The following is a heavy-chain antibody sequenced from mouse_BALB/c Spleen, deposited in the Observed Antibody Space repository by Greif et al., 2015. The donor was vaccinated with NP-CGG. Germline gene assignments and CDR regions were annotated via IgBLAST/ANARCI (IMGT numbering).Heavy chain of an antibody. J-gene: IGHJ3*01. CDR3: AREDYYGSWFAY. CDR2: ISSGSSTI. V-gene: IGHV5-17*02. D-gene: IGHD1-1*01. Sequence: EVKLQESGGGLVQPGGSRKLSCAASGFTFSSFGMHWVRQAPEKGLEWVAYISSGSSTIYYADTVKGRFTISRDNPKNTLFLQMTSLRAEDTAMYYCAREDYYGSWFAYWGQGTLVTVSA. CDR1: GFTFSSFG.